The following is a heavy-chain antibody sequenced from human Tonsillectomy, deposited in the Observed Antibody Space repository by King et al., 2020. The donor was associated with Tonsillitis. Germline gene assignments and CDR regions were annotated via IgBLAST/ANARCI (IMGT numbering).Heavy chain of an antibody. CDR3: TRDDFWSNDY. CDR2: IKQDGSEK. Sequence: VQLVESGGGLVQPGGSLRLSCAASGFTCSSYWMSWVRQAPGKGLEGVANIKQDGSEKYYVDSVKGRFTISRDNAKNSLYLLMNSLRADDTAVYYCTRDDFWSNDYWGQGTLVTVSS. D-gene: IGHD3-3*01. J-gene: IGHJ4*02. V-gene: IGHV3-7*01. CDR1: GFTCSSYW.